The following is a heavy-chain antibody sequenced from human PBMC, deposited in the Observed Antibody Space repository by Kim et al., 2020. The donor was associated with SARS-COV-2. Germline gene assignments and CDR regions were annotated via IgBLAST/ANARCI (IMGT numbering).Heavy chain of an antibody. CDR3: ARHTPGGYNLYGVDY. CDR1: GGSITSGTYY. Sequence: SETLSLTCTVSGGSITSGTYYWGWIRQPPGKGLEWIGSFYHSGTTYSNPSLKSRVTISVDPSKNQFSLNLSSATAADTAVYYCARHTPGGYNLYGVDYWGRGTLVIASS. V-gene: IGHV4-39*01. D-gene: IGHD5-12*01. CDR2: FYHSGTT. J-gene: IGHJ4*02.